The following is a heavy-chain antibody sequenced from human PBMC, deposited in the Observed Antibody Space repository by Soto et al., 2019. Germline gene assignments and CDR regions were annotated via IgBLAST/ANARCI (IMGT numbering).Heavy chain of an antibody. CDR1: GFTVSDDH. Sequence: EMQLVETGGGLIQPGGSLRLSCAASGFTVSDDHMSWVRQAPGKGPEWVSVIYYGGTTYYADSVQGRFTISRDKSKNTLYLQMNDLRADDTAGYYYAREAAGFDIWGQGTMVTVSS. CDR3: AREAAGFDI. CDR2: IYYGGTT. J-gene: IGHJ3*02. V-gene: IGHV3-53*02.